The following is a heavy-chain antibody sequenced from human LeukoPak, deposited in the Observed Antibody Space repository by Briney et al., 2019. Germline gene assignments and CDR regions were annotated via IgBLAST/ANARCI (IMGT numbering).Heavy chain of an antibody. CDR3: ASLWFGELPQDY. Sequence: PGGSLRLSCAASGFTFDDYAMHWVRQPPGKGLEWVSLISGDGGSTYYADSVKGRFTISRDNSKNSLYLQMNSLRTEDTALYYCASLWFGELPQDYWGQGTLVTVSS. D-gene: IGHD3-10*01. V-gene: IGHV3-43*02. CDR2: ISGDGGST. J-gene: IGHJ4*02. CDR1: GFTFDDYA.